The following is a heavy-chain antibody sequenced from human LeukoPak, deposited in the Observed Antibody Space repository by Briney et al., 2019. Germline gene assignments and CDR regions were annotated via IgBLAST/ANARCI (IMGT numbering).Heavy chain of an antibody. J-gene: IGHJ4*02. D-gene: IGHD1-1*01. CDR2: ISHSGSA. Sequence: PSETLSLTCTISGYSISSAYYWGWIRQPPGKGLEWIGTISHSGSAYYNPSLKSRVTISVDTSKNQFSLKLSSVTAADTAVYYCARQELDWNDGVDYWGQGTLVTVSS. V-gene: IGHV4-38-2*02. CDR1: GYSISSAYY. CDR3: ARQELDWNDGVDY.